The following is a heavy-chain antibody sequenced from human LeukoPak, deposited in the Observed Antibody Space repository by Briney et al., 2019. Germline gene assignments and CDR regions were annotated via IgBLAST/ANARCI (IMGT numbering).Heavy chain of an antibody. J-gene: IGHJ5*02. CDR1: GGSISSGSNY. CDR3: ARLFTIFPGTPNWFDP. D-gene: IGHD3-9*01. Sequence: PSETLSLTCTVSGGSISSGSNYWSWIRQPAGKGLEWIGRISTSGRTYYNPSLKSRVTISVDTSKNQFSLRLSSVTAADTAVYYCARLFTIFPGTPNWFDPWGQGTLVTVSS. V-gene: IGHV4-61*02. CDR2: ISTSGRT.